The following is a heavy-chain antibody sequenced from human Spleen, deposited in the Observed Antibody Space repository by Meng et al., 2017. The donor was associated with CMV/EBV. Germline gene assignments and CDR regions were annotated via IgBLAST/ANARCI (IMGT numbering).Heavy chain of an antibody. D-gene: IGHD6-13*01. CDR3: AKTLYYSSSWYGIYYYYGMDV. J-gene: IGHJ6*02. V-gene: IGHV3-23*03. CDR2: IYRDGITT. Sequence: GESLKISCAASGFTISSYALSWVRQAPGKGPEWVSVIYRDGITTYYADSVKGRFTISRDNSKNTLYLQMNSLRAEDTAVYYCAKTLYYSSSWYGIYYYYGMDVWGQGTTVTVSS. CDR1: GFTISSYA.